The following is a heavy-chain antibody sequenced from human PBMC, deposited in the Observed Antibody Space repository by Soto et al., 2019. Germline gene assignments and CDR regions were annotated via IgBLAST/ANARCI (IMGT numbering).Heavy chain of an antibody. J-gene: IGHJ5*02. CDR1: GGSISSGGYS. D-gene: IGHD2-15*01. CDR3: ATRPPQIVVTLLPFPS. Sequence: PSETLSLTCAVSGGSISSGGYSWSWIRQPPGKGLEWIGYIYHSGSTYYNPSLKSRVNISVDRSKNQFSLKLSSVTAADTAVYYCATRPPQIVVTLLPFPSWGQGTPVTVSS. V-gene: IGHV4-30-2*01. CDR2: IYHSGST.